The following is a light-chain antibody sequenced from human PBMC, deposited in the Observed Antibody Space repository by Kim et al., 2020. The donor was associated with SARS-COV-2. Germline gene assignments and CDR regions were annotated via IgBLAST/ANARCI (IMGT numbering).Light chain of an antibody. CDR1: SSNIGSNR. Sequence: QSVLTQPPSASGSPGQRVTISCSGSSSNIGSNRVSWYQQLPGTAPKLLICSNNQRPSGVPDRFSGSKSGTSASLAISGLRSEDEADYYCAAWDDNLRAFVFGTGTKVTVL. CDR2: SNN. CDR3: AAWDDNLRAFV. V-gene: IGLV1-47*02. J-gene: IGLJ1*01.